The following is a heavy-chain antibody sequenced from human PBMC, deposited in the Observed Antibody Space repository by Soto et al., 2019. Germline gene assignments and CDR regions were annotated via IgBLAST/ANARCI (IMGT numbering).Heavy chain of an antibody. CDR1: GGTFSSYA. CDR3: AGKMGYCSGGSCYNYYYYGMDV. J-gene: IGHJ6*02. V-gene: IGHV1-69*01. D-gene: IGHD2-15*01. Sequence: QVQLVQSGAEVKKPGSSVKVSCKASGGTFSSYAISWVRQAPGQGLEWMGGIIPIFGTANYAQKFQGRVTITADDYTSTAYMELSSLRSEDTAVYYCAGKMGYCSGGSCYNYYYYGMDVWGQGTTVTVSS. CDR2: IIPIFGTA.